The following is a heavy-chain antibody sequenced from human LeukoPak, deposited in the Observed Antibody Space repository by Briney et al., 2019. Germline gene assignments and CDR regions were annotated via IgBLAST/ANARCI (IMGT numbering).Heavy chain of an antibody. J-gene: IGHJ4*02. Sequence: GRSLRLSCAASGFTVGTNYMSWVRQAPGKGLEWVSVIYTGGSTYYADSVKGRFTISRDNSKNTLYLQMNSLRAEDTAVYYCARALQLWSPFDYWGQGTLVTVSS. CDR3: ARALQLWSPFDY. CDR2: IYTGGST. D-gene: IGHD5-18*01. V-gene: IGHV3-66*01. CDR1: GFTVGTNY.